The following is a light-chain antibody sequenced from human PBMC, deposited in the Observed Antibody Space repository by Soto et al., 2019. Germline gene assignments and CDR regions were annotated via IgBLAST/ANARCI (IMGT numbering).Light chain of an antibody. CDR2: GAS. CDR1: QSVSRSY. Sequence: EIVLTQSPGTLSLSPGERATLSCRASQSVSRSYLAWYQQKLGQAPRLLIYGASSRATGIPDRFSGSGSGTDFTLTISRLEPEDFAVYYCQQYGSLPWTFGQGTKVEIK. V-gene: IGKV3-20*01. CDR3: QQYGSLPWT. J-gene: IGKJ1*01.